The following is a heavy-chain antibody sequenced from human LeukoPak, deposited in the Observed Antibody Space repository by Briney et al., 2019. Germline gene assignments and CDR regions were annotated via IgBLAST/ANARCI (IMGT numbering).Heavy chain of an antibody. V-gene: IGHV3-7*01. CDR3: ARDRIAVAGPFDY. CDR2: IKQDGSEK. J-gene: IGHJ4*02. D-gene: IGHD6-19*01. CDR1: GFTFSSYW. Sequence: PGGSLRLSCAASGFTFSSYWMNWVRQAPGKGLEWVANIKQDGSEKYYVDSVKGRFTISRDNAKKSLYLQMTSLRAEDTAVYYCARDRIAVAGPFDYWGQGTLVTVSS.